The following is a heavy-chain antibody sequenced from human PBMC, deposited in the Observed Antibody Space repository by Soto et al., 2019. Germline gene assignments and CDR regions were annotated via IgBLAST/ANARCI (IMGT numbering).Heavy chain of an antibody. V-gene: IGHV3-23*01. Sequence: EVLLLESGGGLVQPGGSLRLSCAASGFTFSSYAMSWVRQAPGKGLQWVSAISASGGNTYYADSVKGRFTISRDDSKHTLSLQMDSIRAENTALYYRAGEPTVVVSWFAPRGQGTLVTVSS. CDR3: AGEPTVVVSWFAP. CDR2: ISASGGNT. D-gene: IGHD3-22*01. CDR1: GFTFSSYA. J-gene: IGHJ5*02.